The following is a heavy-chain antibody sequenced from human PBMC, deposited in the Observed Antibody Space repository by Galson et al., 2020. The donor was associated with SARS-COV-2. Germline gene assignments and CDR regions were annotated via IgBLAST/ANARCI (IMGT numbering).Heavy chain of an antibody. J-gene: IGHJ4*02. CDR2: IWFDGSDQ. CDR3: ARDGQSSSGWVCDY. CDR1: GFTFSNHA. D-gene: IGHD6-19*01. Sequence: GESLNISCATSGFTFSNHAMHWVRQAPGKGLEWVAQIWFDGSDQSYADPVHGRVTVSRDNSKSTGYLQMNNPTTEDTAVYFCARDGQSSSGWVCDYWGQGTLVTVYS. V-gene: IGHV3-33*01.